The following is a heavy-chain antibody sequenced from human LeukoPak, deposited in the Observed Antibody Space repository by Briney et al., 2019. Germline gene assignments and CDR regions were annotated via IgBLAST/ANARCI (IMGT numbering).Heavy chain of an antibody. CDR3: AKGGDGYNYGSYFDY. CDR1: GFTFSSYG. Sequence: GRSLRLSCAASGFTFSSYGMHWVRQAPGKGLERVAFIHFDGRSEFYVDSVKGRFTISRDNSKNTLYLQMNSLTAEDTAVYYCAKGGDGYNYGSYFDYWGQGTLVTVSS. V-gene: IGHV3-30*02. CDR2: IHFDGRSE. J-gene: IGHJ4*02. D-gene: IGHD5-24*01.